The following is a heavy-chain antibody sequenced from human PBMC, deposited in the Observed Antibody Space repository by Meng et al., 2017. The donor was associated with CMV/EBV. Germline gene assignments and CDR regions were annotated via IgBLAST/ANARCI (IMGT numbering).Heavy chain of an antibody. J-gene: IGHJ4*02. CDR2: INHSGST. D-gene: IGHD5-12*01. CDR3: ARGHRRGVVATPFDY. CDR1: GGSFSGYY. V-gene: IGHV4-34*01. Sequence: GSLRLSCAVYGGSFSGYYWSWIRQPPGKGLEWIGEINHSGSTNYNPSLKSRVTTSVDTSKNQFSLKLSSVTAADTAVYYCARGHRRGVVATPFDYWGQGTLVTVSS.